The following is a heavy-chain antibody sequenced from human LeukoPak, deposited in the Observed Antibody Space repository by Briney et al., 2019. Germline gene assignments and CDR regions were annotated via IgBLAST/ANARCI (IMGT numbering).Heavy chain of an antibody. CDR1: GFTFSSYS. Sequence: AGGSLRLSCAASGFTFSSYSMNWVRQAPGKGLEWVSSISSSSSYIYYADSVKGRFTISRDNAKKSLYLQMNSLRAEDTAVYYCASSPVGESLFDYWGQGTLVTVSS. V-gene: IGHV3-21*01. CDR3: ASSPVGESLFDY. CDR2: ISSSSSYI. J-gene: IGHJ4*02. D-gene: IGHD3-10*01.